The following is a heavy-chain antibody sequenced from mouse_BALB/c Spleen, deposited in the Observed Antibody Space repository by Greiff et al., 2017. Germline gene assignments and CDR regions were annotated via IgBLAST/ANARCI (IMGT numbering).Heavy chain of an antibody. CDR2: ISSGSSTI. CDR3: ARNYGYYFDY. D-gene: IGHD1-2*01. J-gene: IGHJ2*01. CDR1: GFTFSSFG. Sequence: EVKVEESGGGLVQPGGSRKLSCAASGFTFSSFGMHWVRQAPEKGLEWVAYISSGSSTIYYADTVKGRFTSSRDNPKNTLFLQMTSLRSEDTAMYYCARNYGYYFDYWGQGTTLTVSS. V-gene: IGHV5-17*02.